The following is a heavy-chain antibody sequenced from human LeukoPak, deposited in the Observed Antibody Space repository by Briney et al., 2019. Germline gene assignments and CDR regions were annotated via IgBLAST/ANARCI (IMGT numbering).Heavy chain of an antibody. CDR1: GYTFTGYY. Sequence: GASVKVSCKASGYTFTGYYMHWVRQAPGQGLEWMGWINPSSGGTNYAQKFQGRVTMTRDTSISTAYMELSRLRSDDTAVYYCARDLGPSNWGFPFDYWGQGTLVTVSS. V-gene: IGHV1-2*02. D-gene: IGHD7-27*01. J-gene: IGHJ4*02. CDR2: INPSSGGT. CDR3: ARDLGPSNWGFPFDY.